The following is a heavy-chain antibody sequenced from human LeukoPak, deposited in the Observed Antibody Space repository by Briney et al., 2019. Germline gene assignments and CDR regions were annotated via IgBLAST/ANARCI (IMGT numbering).Heavy chain of an antibody. CDR1: GFTFSSHS. V-gene: IGHV3-48*02. Sequence: GGSLRLSCAASGFTFSSHSMNWVRQAPGKGLEWVSYISSSSTTMYYADSVKGRFTISRDNAKNSLYLQMNSLRHEDTAVYYCAREIAAGYGMDVWGQGTTVTVSS. D-gene: IGHD6-13*01. CDR2: ISSSSTTM. CDR3: AREIAAGYGMDV. J-gene: IGHJ6*02.